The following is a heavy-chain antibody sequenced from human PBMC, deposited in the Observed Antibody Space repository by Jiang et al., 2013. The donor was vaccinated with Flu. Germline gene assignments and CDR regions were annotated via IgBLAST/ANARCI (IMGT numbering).Heavy chain of an antibody. V-gene: IGHV1-2*06. J-gene: IGHJ4*02. D-gene: IGHD6-19*01. Sequence: KKPGASVKVSCKASGYIFTGYYIHWVRQAPGQGLEWMGRINPYSGGTKYTQKLQGRVTMTKDTSNTTAYMELSGLRSDDTAVYYCARDGEYSSSGFWGQGTLVTVSS. CDR3: ARDGEYSSSGF. CDR2: INPYSGGT. CDR1: GYIFTGYY.